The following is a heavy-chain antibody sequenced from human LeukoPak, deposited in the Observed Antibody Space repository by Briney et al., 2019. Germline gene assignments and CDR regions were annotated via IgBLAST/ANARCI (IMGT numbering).Heavy chain of an antibody. Sequence: PSETLSLTCTVSGGSISSGGYYWSWIRQPPGKGLEWIGYIYHSGSTYYNPSLKSRVTISVDRSKNQFSLKLSSVTAADTAVYYCAREVVYSSSYYMDVWGKGTTVTVSS. CDR1: GGSISSGGYY. D-gene: IGHD6-6*01. CDR3: AREVVYSSSYYMDV. J-gene: IGHJ6*03. V-gene: IGHV4-30-2*01. CDR2: IYHSGST.